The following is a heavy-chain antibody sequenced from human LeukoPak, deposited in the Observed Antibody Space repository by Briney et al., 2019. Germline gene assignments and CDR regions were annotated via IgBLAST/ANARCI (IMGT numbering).Heavy chain of an antibody. D-gene: IGHD3-3*01. V-gene: IGHV3-7*01. CDR2: IKQDGSEK. Sequence: GGSLRLSCAASGFTFSSHWMSWVRQAPGKGLEWVANIKQDGSEKYYVDSVKGRFTISRDNAKNSLYLQMNSLRAEDTAVYYCARGWGVNYEFWSGHFDYWGQGTLVTVSS. J-gene: IGHJ4*02. CDR3: ARGWGVNYEFWSGHFDY. CDR1: GFTFSSHW.